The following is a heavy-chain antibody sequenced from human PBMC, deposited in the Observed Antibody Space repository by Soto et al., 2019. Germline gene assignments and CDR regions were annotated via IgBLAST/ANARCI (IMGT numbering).Heavy chain of an antibody. CDR3: ARRWDSSGFDY. V-gene: IGHV3-30*04. CDR1: GFTFSSYA. D-gene: IGHD6-19*01. CDR2: ISYDGSNK. J-gene: IGHJ4*02. Sequence: GGSLRLSCAASGFTFSSYAMHWVRQAPGKGLEWVAVISYDGSNKYYADSVKGRFTISRDNSKNTLYLQMNSLRAEDTAVYYCARRWDSSGFDYWGQGTLVTVSS.